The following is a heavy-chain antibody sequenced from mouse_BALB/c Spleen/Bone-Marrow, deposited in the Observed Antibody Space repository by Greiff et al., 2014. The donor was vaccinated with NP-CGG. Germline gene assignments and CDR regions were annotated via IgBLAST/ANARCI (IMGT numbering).Heavy chain of an antibody. Sequence: QVQLQQPGAELVKPGASVKLSXKXSGYTFTSYNIHWVRQRPEQGLEWIGWIFPGDNSTKYNEKFKGKATLTTDKSSSTAYMQLSRLTSEDSAVYVCAHDGLLSGMDYWGQGTSVTVSS. CDR3: AHDGLLSGMDY. V-gene: IGHV1S56*01. CDR2: IFPGDNST. J-gene: IGHJ4*01. D-gene: IGHD2-3*01. CDR1: GYTFTSYN.